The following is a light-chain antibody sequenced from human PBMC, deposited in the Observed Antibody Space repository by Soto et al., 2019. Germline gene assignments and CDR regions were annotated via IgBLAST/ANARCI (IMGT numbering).Light chain of an antibody. CDR1: QSISSR. V-gene: IGKV1-5*03. CDR2: KAS. CDR3: QQYNSYPWT. Sequence: DIQMTQSPSTLAASVGDRVTITCRASQSISSRLAWYQQKPGKAPKLLIYKASSLESGVPSRFSGSGSGTEFTLTISSLQPDDFATYYCQQYNSYPWTVGQATKVEIK. J-gene: IGKJ1*01.